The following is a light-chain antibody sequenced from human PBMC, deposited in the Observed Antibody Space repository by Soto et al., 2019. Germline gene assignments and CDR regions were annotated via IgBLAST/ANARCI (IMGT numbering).Light chain of an antibody. CDR1: SSDVGGYNY. Sequence: QSVLTQPASVSGSPGHSITISCTGTSSDVGGYNYVSWYQQQAGKAPKLIIHEVSNRPSGVSNRFPGSKSGNTASLTISGLQAEDEADYYCDSYTSSRAYVFGIGTKVTVL. V-gene: IGLV2-14*01. J-gene: IGLJ1*01. CDR3: DSYTSSRAYV. CDR2: EVS.